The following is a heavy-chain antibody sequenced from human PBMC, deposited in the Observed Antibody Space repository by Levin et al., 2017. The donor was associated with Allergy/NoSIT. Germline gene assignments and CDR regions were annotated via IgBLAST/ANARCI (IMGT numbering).Heavy chain of an antibody. V-gene: IGHV3-21*01. CDR2: ISSSSSYI. D-gene: IGHD3-10*01. J-gene: IGHJ6*02. Sequence: MPGGSLRLSCAASGFTFSSYSMNWVRQAPGKGLEWVSSISSSSSYIYYADSVKGRFTISRDNAKNSLYLQMNSLRAEDTAVYYCARELYGSGSYYMLYYGMDVWGQGTTVTVSS. CDR1: GFTFSSYS. CDR3: ARELYGSGSYYMLYYGMDV.